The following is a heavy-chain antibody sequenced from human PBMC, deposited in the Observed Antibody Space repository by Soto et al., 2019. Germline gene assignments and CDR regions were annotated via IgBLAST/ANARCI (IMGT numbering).Heavy chain of an antibody. V-gene: IGHV4-30-4*01. Sequence: SETLSLTCSVSGASVACGSYYWSWVRQPPGKGLEWIGYIPSRGRPFYNPSLTSRGTISADTSKNQLSLQLTSVTAADTAVYYCARDTYSGYDFGLWGQGTLVTVSS. CDR1: GASVACGSYY. CDR3: ARDTYSGYDFGL. CDR2: IPSRGRP. D-gene: IGHD5-12*01. J-gene: IGHJ5*02.